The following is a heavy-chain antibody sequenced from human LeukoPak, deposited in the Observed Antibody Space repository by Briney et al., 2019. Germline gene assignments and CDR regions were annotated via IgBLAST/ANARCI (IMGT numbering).Heavy chain of an antibody. CDR2: IYDSGST. CDR1: GGSISSSKW. Sequence: SDTLSLTCAVSGGSISSSKWWSWVRQPPGKGLEWIGEIYDSGSTNYSPSLKSRVTISVDKSKDQFFLKLTSVTAADTAVYYCARGDTSGYPDFWGQGSLVTVSS. D-gene: IGHD3-22*01. V-gene: IGHV4-4*02. CDR3: ARGDTSGYPDF. J-gene: IGHJ4*02.